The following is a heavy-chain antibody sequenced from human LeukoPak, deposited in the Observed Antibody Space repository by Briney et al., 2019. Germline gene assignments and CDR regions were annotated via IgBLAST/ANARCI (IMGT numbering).Heavy chain of an antibody. Sequence: ASVKVSCKASGYTFTGYYMHWVRQAPGQGLEWMGWISAYNGNTNYAQKLQGRVTMTTDTSTSTAYMELRSLRSDDTAVYYCATERGEVFDPWGQGTLVTVSS. CDR3: ATERGEVFDP. J-gene: IGHJ5*02. CDR1: GYTFTGYY. CDR2: ISAYNGNT. D-gene: IGHD3-10*01. V-gene: IGHV1-18*04.